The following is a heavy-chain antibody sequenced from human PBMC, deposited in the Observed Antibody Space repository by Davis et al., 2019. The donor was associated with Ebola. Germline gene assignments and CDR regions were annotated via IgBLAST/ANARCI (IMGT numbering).Heavy chain of an antibody. CDR2: IYYSGST. V-gene: IGHV4-59*01. CDR1: GGSISSYY. CDR3: ARAKGYSSPKKLNYYYGMDV. Sequence: PSETLSLTCTVSGGSISSYYWSWIRQPPGKGLEWIGYIYYSGSTNYNPSLKSRVTISVDTSKNQFSLKLSSVTAADTAVYYCARAKGYSSPKKLNYYYGMDVWGQGTTVTVSS. J-gene: IGHJ6*02. D-gene: IGHD6-13*01.